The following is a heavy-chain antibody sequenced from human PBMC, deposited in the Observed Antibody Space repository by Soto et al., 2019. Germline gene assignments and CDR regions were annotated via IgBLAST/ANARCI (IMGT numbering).Heavy chain of an antibody. Sequence: GGSLRLSCAASEFTFSFYGMHWVRQAPGKGLEWVAVISSDGSIKYYGGSVKGRFTISRDNSKNTLFLQMNSLRAEDTAVYYCAKDRIPYGGSSWNYFDYWGQGTLVTVSS. D-gene: IGHD6-13*01. J-gene: IGHJ4*02. CDR2: ISSDGSIK. CDR1: EFTFSFYG. V-gene: IGHV3-30*18. CDR3: AKDRIPYGGSSWNYFDY.